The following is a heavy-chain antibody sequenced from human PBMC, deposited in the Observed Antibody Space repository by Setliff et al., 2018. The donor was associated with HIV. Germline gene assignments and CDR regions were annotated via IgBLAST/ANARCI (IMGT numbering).Heavy chain of an antibody. CDR1: GYSLSTYA. V-gene: IGHV1-18*01. Sequence: ASVKVSCKASGYSLSTYAISWVRQAPGQGLEWMGWIDSNNGNRNFAQKFRGRVTMTTDISTNTAYMEVRSLSFDDTAVYYCVRLTADRTNYYYYMDVWGKGTTVNVSS. J-gene: IGHJ6*03. CDR2: IDSNNGNR. CDR3: VRLTADRTNYYYYMDV. D-gene: IGHD2-8*01.